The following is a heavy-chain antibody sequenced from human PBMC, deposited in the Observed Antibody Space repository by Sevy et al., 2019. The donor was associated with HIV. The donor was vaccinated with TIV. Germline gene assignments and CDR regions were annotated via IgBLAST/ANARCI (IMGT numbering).Heavy chain of an antibody. D-gene: IGHD2-15*01. J-gene: IGHJ4*02. Sequence: GGSLRLSCAASGFNFRSYVMSWVRQAPGKGLEWVSGISGSGGSTYYADSVKGRFTISRDNSKNTLYLQMNSLRAEDTAVYYCAKAKTVAAGFDYWGQGTLVNVSS. CDR1: GFNFRSYV. CDR2: ISGSGGST. V-gene: IGHV3-23*01. CDR3: AKAKTVAAGFDY.